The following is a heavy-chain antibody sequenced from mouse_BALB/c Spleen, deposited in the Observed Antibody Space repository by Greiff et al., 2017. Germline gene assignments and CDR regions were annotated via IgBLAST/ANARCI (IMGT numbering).Heavy chain of an antibody. CDR2: ILPGSGST. CDR1: GYSFSSYY. Sequence: QVQLQQSGAELMKPGASVKISCKATGYSFSSYYIEWVKQRPGHGLEWIGEILPGSGSTNYNEKFKGKATFTADTSSNTAYMHLSSLTSEDSAVYYCATTGIYYDYTWFAYWGQGTMVTVSA. CDR3: ATTGIYYDYTWFAY. D-gene: IGHD2-4*01. V-gene: IGHV1-9*01. J-gene: IGHJ3*01.